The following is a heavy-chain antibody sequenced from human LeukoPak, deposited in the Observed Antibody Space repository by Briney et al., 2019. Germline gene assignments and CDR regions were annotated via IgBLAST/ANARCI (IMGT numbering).Heavy chain of an antibody. D-gene: IGHD1-26*01. CDR3: ARGKGESNSGSYLY. CDR1: GFTFSSYS. V-gene: IGHV3-21*01. Sequence: GGSLRLSCAPSGFTFSSYSMNWVRQAPGKGLEWVSSISSSSSYIYYADSVKGRFTISRDNAKNSLYLQMNSLRVEDTAVYYCARGKGESNSGSYLYWGQGTLVTVSS. J-gene: IGHJ4*02. CDR2: ISSSSSYI.